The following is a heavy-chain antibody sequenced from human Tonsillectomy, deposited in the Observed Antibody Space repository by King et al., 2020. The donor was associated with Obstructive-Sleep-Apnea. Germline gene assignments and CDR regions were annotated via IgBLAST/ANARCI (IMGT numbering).Heavy chain of an antibody. D-gene: IGHD2-15*01. V-gene: IGHV2-5*02. J-gene: IGHJ4*02. Sequence: TLKESGPTLVKPTQTLTLTCTFSGFSLSTSAVGVGWIRQPPGKALEWLALIYWDDDKRYSPSLKTKLTITKDTSKNQVVLPMTNMDPVDTATYYCVHSDRILFDYWGQGTRVTVSS. CDR1: GFSLSTSAVG. CDR3: VHSDRILFDY. CDR2: IYWDDDK.